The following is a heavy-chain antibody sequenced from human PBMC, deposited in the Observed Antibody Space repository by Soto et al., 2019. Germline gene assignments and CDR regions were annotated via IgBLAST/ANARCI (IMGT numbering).Heavy chain of an antibody. V-gene: IGHV4-59*01. J-gene: IGHJ4*02. CDR2: IYYSGST. CDR3: ARVRSNFGPRGGTWFFDH. Sequence: SETLSLTCTVSGGSISSYYWSWIRQPPGKGLEWIGYIYYSGSTNYTPSLKSRVTISVDTSKNQFSLKLSSVTAADTAVYYCARVRSNFGPRGGTWFFDHWGQGTLVTVSS. D-gene: IGHD1-20*01. CDR1: GGSISSYY.